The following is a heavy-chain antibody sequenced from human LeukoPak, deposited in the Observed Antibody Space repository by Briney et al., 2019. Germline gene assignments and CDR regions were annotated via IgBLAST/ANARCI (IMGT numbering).Heavy chain of an antibody. Sequence: PGGSLRLSCAASGFTFSDYYMSWIRQAPGKGLEWVANIKQDGSEKYYVDSVKGRFTISRDNAKNSLYLQMNSLRAEDTAVYYCARVIPEWYYYDSSGYYFDYWGQGTLVTVSS. CDR3: ARVIPEWYYYDSSGYYFDY. V-gene: IGHV3-7*01. CDR1: GFTFSDYY. D-gene: IGHD3-22*01. J-gene: IGHJ4*02. CDR2: IKQDGSEK.